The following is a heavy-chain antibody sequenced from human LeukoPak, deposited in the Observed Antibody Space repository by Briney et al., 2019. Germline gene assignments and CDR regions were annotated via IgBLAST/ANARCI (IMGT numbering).Heavy chain of an antibody. CDR2: VNPNSGGT. J-gene: IGHJ4*02. D-gene: IGHD4-17*01. CDR3: AREGSYGDYDY. V-gene: IGHV1-2*06. Sequence: ASVKVSCKASGYTCTDYYVHWVRQAPGQGLEWMGRVNPNSGGTNYAQKFQGRVTMTRDTSITTAYMELSRLRSDDTAVFYCAREGSYGDYDYWGQGTLVTVSS. CDR1: GYTCTDYY.